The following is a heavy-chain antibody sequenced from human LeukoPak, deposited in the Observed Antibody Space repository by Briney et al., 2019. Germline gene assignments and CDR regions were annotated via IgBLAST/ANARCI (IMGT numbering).Heavy chain of an antibody. J-gene: IGHJ4*02. CDR2: ICGSGGST. CDR1: GYSFSSYA. Sequence: GGSLRLSCAASGYSFSSYAMSWVRQVPGKGLELVSVICGSGGSTYYADSVKGRFTISTDNSKNTLYLQMNSLRAEDTAVYYCAKSEYYFDYWGQGTLVTVSS. V-gene: IGHV3-23*01. CDR3: AKSEYYFDY. D-gene: IGHD3-10*01.